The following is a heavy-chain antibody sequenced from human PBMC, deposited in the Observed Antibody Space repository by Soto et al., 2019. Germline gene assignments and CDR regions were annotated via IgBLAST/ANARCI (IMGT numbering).Heavy chain of an antibody. J-gene: IGHJ5*02. CDR2: IIPIFGTA. V-gene: IGHV1-69*13. D-gene: IGHD6-13*01. Sequence: VKVSCKASGSTFSSYAISWVRQAPGQGLEWMGGIIPIFGTANYAQKFQGRVTITADESTSTSHLEVSSLTSDDTAVYYCARMASAGTLNWFDPWGQGTLVTVSS. CDR3: ARMASAGTLNWFDP. CDR1: GSTFSSYA.